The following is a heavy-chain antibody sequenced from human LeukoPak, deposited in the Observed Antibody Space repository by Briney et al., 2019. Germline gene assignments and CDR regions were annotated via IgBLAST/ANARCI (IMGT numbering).Heavy chain of an antibody. J-gene: IGHJ4*02. D-gene: IGHD2-8*01. Sequence: SGTLSLTCAVSGGSISSSNWWSWVRQPPGKGLEWIGEIYHSGSTNYSPSLKSRVTISVDKSKNQFSLKLSSVTAADTAVYYCATTGYCTNGVCYLYWGQGTLVTVSS. V-gene: IGHV4-4*02. CDR2: IYHSGST. CDR3: ATTGYCTNGVCYLY. CDR1: GGSISSSNW.